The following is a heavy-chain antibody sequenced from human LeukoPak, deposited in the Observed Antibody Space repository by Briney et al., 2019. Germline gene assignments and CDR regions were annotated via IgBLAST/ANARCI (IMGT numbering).Heavy chain of an antibody. CDR1: GGSISSGGYY. CDR3: ARTPLAYCGGDCYSGRGFDY. CDR2: IYHSRST. V-gene: IGHV4-30-2*01. D-gene: IGHD2-21*01. J-gene: IGHJ4*02. Sequence: SETLSLTCTVSGGSISSGGYYWSWIRQPPGKGLEWIGYIYHSRSTYYNPSLKSRVTISVDRSKNQFSLKLSSVTAADTAVYYCARTPLAYCGGDCYSGRGFDYWGQGTLVTVSS.